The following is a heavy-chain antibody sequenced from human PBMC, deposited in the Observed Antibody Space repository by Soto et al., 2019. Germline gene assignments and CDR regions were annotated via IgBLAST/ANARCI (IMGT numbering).Heavy chain of an antibody. V-gene: IGHV4-30-2*01. CDR2: IYHSGST. Sequence: QLQLQESGSGLVKPSQTLSLTCAVSGGSINTATHSWSWIRQPPGKGLEWIGYIYHSGSTYYNPSVKSLVPIAMKKSNYQISRRLRSVTAADTAVYYCAGGGGVTTTGDDYWGQGILVTVSS. D-gene: IGHD4-4*01. CDR1: GGSINTATHS. J-gene: IGHJ4*02. CDR3: AGGGGVTTTGDDY.